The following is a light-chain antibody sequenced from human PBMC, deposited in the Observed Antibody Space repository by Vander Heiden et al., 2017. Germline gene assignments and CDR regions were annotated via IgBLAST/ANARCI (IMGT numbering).Light chain of an antibody. V-gene: IGLV1-44*01. CDR2: NVD. Sequence: QSVLAQPPSASGTSGQTVTISCSGSSSNIGRNTVNWYKQLPGTAPDLLIYNVDQWPSGVPGRVSGSKSGASASLAISDLQSDDEADYYCASWDDSLNAYVFGSGTKVILL. J-gene: IGLJ1*01. CDR1: SSNIGRNT. CDR3: ASWDDSLNAYV.